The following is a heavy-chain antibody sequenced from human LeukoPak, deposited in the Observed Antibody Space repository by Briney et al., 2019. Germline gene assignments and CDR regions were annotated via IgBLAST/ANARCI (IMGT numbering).Heavy chain of an antibody. CDR1: GGTFSSYA. CDR2: IIPIFGTA. Sequence: ASVKVSCKASGGTFSSYAISWVRQAPGQGLEWMGGIIPIFGTANYAQKFQGRVTITTDESTSTAYMELSSLRSEDTAVYYCARGWGWLQPFDYWGQGTLVTVSS. V-gene: IGHV1-69*05. CDR3: ARGWGWLQPFDY. J-gene: IGHJ4*02. D-gene: IGHD5-24*01.